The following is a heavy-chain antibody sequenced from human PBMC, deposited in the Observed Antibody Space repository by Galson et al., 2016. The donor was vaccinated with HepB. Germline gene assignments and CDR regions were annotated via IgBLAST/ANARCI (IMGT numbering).Heavy chain of an antibody. Sequence: SLRLSCAVSGFTFSGSAIHWVRQASVKGLEWVGRIRSKTNTYATAYGESVKGRFTIPRDDSSNPAYLQMNSLKTEDTAVYYCMSYRDDYLRGGDWGQGTLVTVSS. V-gene: IGHV3-73*01. CDR3: MSYRDDYLRGGD. CDR1: GFTFSGSA. J-gene: IGHJ4*02. CDR2: IRSKTNTYAT. D-gene: IGHD5-12*01.